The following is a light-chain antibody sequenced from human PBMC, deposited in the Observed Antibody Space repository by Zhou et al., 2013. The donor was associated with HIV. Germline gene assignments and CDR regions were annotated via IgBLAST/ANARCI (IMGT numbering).Light chain of an antibody. V-gene: IGKV3-20*01. CDR3: QQYGISPRT. CDR2: GAS. Sequence: EIELTQSPGTLALSPGQRATLSCRASQSLTSSYLAWYQQKPGQSPRLLIYGASGRATGIPDRFSGSGSGTDFTLTISRLEPEDFAVYYCQQYGISPRTFGQGTKVEIK. CDR1: QSLTSSY. J-gene: IGKJ1*01.